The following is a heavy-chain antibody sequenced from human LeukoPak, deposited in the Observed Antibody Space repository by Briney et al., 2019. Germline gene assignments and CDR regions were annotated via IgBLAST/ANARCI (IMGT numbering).Heavy chain of an antibody. V-gene: IGHV3-7*01. J-gene: IGHJ4*02. Sequence: PGGSLRLSCAASGFTFSSYWMSWVRQAPGKGPEWVANIKQDGSEKYYVDSVKGRFTISRDNAKNSPYLQMNSLRAEDTAVYYCARFLGGGYGGNRYFDYWGQGTLVTVSS. D-gene: IGHD4-23*01. CDR1: GFTFSSYW. CDR2: IKQDGSEK. CDR3: ARFLGGGYGGNRYFDY.